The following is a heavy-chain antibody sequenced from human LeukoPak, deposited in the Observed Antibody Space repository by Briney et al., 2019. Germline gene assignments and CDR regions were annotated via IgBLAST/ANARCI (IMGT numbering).Heavy chain of an antibody. CDR2: IYYSGNT. J-gene: IGHJ3*02. D-gene: IGHD5-12*01. CDR3: ARRNSGRAPIDI. V-gene: IGHV4-39*01. Sequence: SETLSLTCTVSGVSISSSNSYWGWIRQPPGKGLEWIGSIYYSGNTYYNASLKSQVSISIDTSKNQFSLKLSSVTAADTAVYYCARRNSGRAPIDIWGQGTMVTVSS. CDR1: GVSISSSNSY.